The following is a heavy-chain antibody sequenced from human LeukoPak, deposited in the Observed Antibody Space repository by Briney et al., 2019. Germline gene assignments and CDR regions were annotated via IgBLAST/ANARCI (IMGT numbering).Heavy chain of an antibody. CDR1: GFGFGSSA. J-gene: IGHJ5*02. D-gene: IGHD3-10*01. CDR2: ISGSGGST. Sequence: VGSLRLFCAASGFGFGSSAMSWVRHSQGKGLEWVSAISGSGGSTYYADSVKGRFTICRDNSKNTLYLQMNSLRAEDTAVYYCAKGQWFGELITWGQGTLVTVSS. V-gene: IGHV3-23*01. CDR3: AKGQWFGELIT.